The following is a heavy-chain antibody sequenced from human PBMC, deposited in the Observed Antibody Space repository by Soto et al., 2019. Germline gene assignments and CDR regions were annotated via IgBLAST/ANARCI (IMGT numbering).Heavy chain of an antibody. J-gene: IGHJ4*02. Sequence: GGSLRLSCAAPGFTFSNYVMSWVRQAPGKGLEWVSAISGSGGSTYYADSVKGRFTISRDNSKNTLYLQMNSLRAEDTAVYYCAKDCSGGSCYSDYWGQGTLVTVSS. CDR3: AKDCSGGSCYSDY. D-gene: IGHD2-15*01. CDR2: ISGSGGST. V-gene: IGHV3-23*01. CDR1: GFTFSNYV.